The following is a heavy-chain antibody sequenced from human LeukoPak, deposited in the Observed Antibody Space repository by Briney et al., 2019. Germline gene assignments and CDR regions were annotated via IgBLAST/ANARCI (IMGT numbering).Heavy chain of an antibody. CDR2: IYSGGST. J-gene: IGHJ3*02. D-gene: IGHD6-13*01. CDR1: GFTVSSNY. V-gene: IGHV3-66*04. Sequence: GGSLRLSCAASGFTVSSNYMSWVRQAPGKGLEWVSVIYSGGSTYYADSVKGRFTIPRDNSKNTLYLQMNSLRAEDTAVYYCARRELVRGAFDIWGQGTMVTVSS. CDR3: ARRELVRGAFDI.